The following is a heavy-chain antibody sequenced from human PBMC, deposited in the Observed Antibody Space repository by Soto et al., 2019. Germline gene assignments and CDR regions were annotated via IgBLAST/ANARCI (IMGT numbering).Heavy chain of an antibody. CDR3: TRGTVHYTDTTGYFLYDY. D-gene: IGHD3-22*01. CDR1: GFTVNDNY. CDR2: IYPSGIT. V-gene: IGHV3-53*01. Sequence: EVQLVEAGGALIQPGGSLRLSCAVSGFTVNDNYLNWVRQAPGKGLEWVSVIYPSGITYYADSVKGRFTISRDNSKNTVYLQMDSLRDEDTAVYYCTRGTVHYTDTTGYFLYDYWGQGTLVSVSS. J-gene: IGHJ4*02.